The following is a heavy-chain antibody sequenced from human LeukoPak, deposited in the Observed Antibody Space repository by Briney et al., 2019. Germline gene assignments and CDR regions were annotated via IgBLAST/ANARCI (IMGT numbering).Heavy chain of an antibody. CDR1: GFTFSSYA. V-gene: IGHV3-23*01. D-gene: IGHD6-6*01. J-gene: IGHJ4*02. Sequence: GGSLRPSCAAPGFTFSSYAMSWVRQAPGKGLEWVSAISGSGGSTYYADSVKGRFTISRDNSKNTLYLQMNSLRAEDTAVYYCARGEGYSSSSALVGYWGQGTLVTVSS. CDR3: ARGEGYSSSSALVGY. CDR2: ISGSGGST.